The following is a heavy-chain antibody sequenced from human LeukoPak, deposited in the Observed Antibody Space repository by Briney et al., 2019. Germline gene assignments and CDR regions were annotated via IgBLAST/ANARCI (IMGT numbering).Heavy chain of an antibody. V-gene: IGHV4-39*07. D-gene: IGHD2-2*02. CDR1: GGSISSSSYY. J-gene: IGHJ4*02. Sequence: SETLSLTCTVSGGSISSSSYYWGWIRQPPGQGLEWIASIFYSGSTYYNPSLKSRVTISVDTSKNQFSLKLSSVTAADTAVYYCAGYCSSTSCYNFDYWGQGTLVTVSS. CDR2: IFYSGST. CDR3: AGYCSSTSCYNFDY.